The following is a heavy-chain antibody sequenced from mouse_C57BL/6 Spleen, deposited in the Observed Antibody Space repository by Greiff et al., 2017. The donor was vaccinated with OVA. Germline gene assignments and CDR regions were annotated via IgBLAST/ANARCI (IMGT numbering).Heavy chain of an antibody. CDR1: GFSLSTSGMG. J-gene: IGHJ4*01. V-gene: IGHV8-12*01. D-gene: IGHD2-4*01. CDR3: ARGGDYDVGSYAMDY. Sequence: QVTLKESGPGILQSSQTLSLTCSFSGFSLSTSGMGVSWIRQPSGKGLEWLAHIYWDDDKRYNPSLKSRLTISKDTSRNQVFLKITSVDTADTATYYCARGGDYDVGSYAMDYWGQGTSVTVSS. CDR2: IYWDDDK.